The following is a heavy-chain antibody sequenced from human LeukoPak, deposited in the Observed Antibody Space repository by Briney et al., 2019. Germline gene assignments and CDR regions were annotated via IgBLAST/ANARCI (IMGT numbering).Heavy chain of an antibody. CDR2: ISSSGSNI. Sequence: GGSLRLSCAASGFTFSDYYMSWIRQAPGKGLEWVSYISSSGSNIYYADSVKGRFTISRDNAKNSLYLQMNSLRAEDTAVYYCARAAIFPYYYYGMDVWGQGTTVTVSS. CDR1: GFTFSDYY. V-gene: IGHV3-11*01. CDR3: ARAAIFPYYYYGMDV. J-gene: IGHJ6*02. D-gene: IGHD2/OR15-2a*01.